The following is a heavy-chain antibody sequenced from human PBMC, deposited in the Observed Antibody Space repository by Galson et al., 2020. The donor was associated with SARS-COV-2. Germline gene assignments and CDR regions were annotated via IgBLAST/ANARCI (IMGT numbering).Heavy chain of an antibody. V-gene: IGHV5-51*01. Sequence: GESLKISCRTSGYSFTNYWIGWVRQVPGKGLEWMGIIYPDDSYTIYSPSFQCQVTISADKSISTAFLQWSSLKASDTAIYYCARHGASSGWYEGIDYWGQGTLVTVSS. CDR2: IYPDDSYT. D-gene: IGHD6-19*01. CDR3: ARHGASSGWYEGIDY. CDR1: GYSFTNYW. J-gene: IGHJ4*02.